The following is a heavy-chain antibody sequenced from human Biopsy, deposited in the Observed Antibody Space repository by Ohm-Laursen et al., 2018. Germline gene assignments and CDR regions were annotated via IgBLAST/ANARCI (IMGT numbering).Heavy chain of an antibody. Sequence: SDTLSLTCTVSGDSISTYYWSWIRQPPGKGLEWIGYVYYTGSTDYNPSLQSRVTISVDTSKNHFSLRLRSVTPADTAVYYCARVGVGAPSIDYFDSWGQGALVTVSS. CDR1: GDSISTYY. V-gene: IGHV4-59*07. CDR2: VYYTGST. CDR3: ARVGVGAPSIDYFDS. J-gene: IGHJ4*02. D-gene: IGHD1-26*01.